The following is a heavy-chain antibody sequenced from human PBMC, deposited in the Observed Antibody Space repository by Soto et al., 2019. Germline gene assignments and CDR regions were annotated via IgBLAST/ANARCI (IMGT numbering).Heavy chain of an antibody. CDR2: ISGSGGRT. CDR3: AKATRGGAATLIRDY. J-gene: IGHJ4*02. Sequence: PGGSLRLSCAASGFTFSSYAMSWVRQAPGKGLEWVSAISGSGGRTYYADSVKGRFTISRDNSKNTMYLQLNSLRADDTAVYYCAKATRGGAATLIRDYWGQGTLVTVSS. D-gene: IGHD6-13*01. CDR1: GFTFSSYA. V-gene: IGHV3-23*01.